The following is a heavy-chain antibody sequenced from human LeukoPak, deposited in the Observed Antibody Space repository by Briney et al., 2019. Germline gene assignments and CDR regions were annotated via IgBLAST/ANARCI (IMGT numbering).Heavy chain of an antibody. CDR1: GGSISSYY. D-gene: IGHD6-13*01. CDR2: IYSSGST. CDR3: ARTLAAAGSLFGVVWYFDY. Sequence: TSETLSLTCSVSGGSISSYYWSWIRQPAGKGLEWVGRIYSSGSTNYNPSLKSRVTMSVDTSKNQFSLKLSSVTAADTAVYYCARTLAAAGSLFGVVWYFDYWGQGTLVTVSS. J-gene: IGHJ4*02. V-gene: IGHV4-4*07.